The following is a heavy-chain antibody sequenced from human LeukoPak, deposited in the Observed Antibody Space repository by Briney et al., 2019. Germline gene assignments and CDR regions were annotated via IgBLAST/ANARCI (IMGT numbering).Heavy chain of an antibody. CDR3: TRQEDYGAISVD. Sequence: PGGSLRLSGAAPGFIFSGSAMHWVRQASGKGLEWVGRIRSKTNNYATAYAASVKGRFTVSRDDSKTTTYLQMNSLKTEDTAVYYCTRQEDYGAISVDWGQGTLVTVSS. J-gene: IGHJ4*02. CDR2: IRSKTNNYAT. D-gene: IGHD4-23*01. CDR1: GFIFSGSA. V-gene: IGHV3-73*01.